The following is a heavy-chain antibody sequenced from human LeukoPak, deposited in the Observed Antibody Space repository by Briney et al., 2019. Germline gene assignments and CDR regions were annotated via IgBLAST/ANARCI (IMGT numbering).Heavy chain of an antibody. V-gene: IGHV3-7*01. Sequence: PGGALRLSCAASGFTFISYWMSWVRQAPGKGLEWVANIKQDGSEKYYVDSVKGRFTISRDNDKNSLYLQMNSLRAEDTAVYYCAREFDYYDSSPLDYWGQGTLVTVSS. CDR2: IKQDGSEK. J-gene: IGHJ4*02. CDR3: AREFDYYDSSPLDY. CDR1: GFTFISYW. D-gene: IGHD3-22*01.